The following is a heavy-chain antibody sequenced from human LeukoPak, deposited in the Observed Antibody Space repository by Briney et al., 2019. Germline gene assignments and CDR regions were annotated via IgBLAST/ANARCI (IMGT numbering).Heavy chain of an antibody. CDR3: ARDGHDYSVAFDI. CDR1: GGSISSYY. V-gene: IGHV4-59*01. J-gene: IGHJ3*02. CDR2: IYYSGST. D-gene: IGHD4-11*01. Sequence: PSETLSLTCTVSGGSISSYYWSWIRQPPGKGLEWIGYIYYSGSTNYNPSLKSRVTISVGTSKNQFSLKLSSVTAADTAVYYCARDGHDYSVAFDIWGQGTMVTVSS.